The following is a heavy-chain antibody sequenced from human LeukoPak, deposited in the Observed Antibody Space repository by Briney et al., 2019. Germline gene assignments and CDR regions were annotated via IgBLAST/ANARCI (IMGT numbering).Heavy chain of an antibody. CDR3: ARGLATYDSSGYTAFDV. J-gene: IGHJ3*01. CDR2: INPNSGGT. V-gene: IGHV1-2*02. CDR1: GYTFTGYY. Sequence: ASVKVSCKASGYTFTGYYMHWVRQAPGQGLEWMGWINPNSGGTNYAQKFQGRVTMTRDTSISTAYMELSRLRSDDTAVYYCARGLATYDSSGYTAFDVWGQGTMVTVSS. D-gene: IGHD3-22*01.